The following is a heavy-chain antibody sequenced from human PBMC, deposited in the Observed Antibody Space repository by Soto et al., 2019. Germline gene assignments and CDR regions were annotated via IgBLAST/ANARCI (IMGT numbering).Heavy chain of an antibody. V-gene: IGHV3-23*01. D-gene: IGHD3-10*01. CDR1: GFTFSSYA. J-gene: IGHJ4*02. Sequence: GGSLRLSCAASGFTFSSYAMSWVRQAPGKGLEWVSAISGSGGSTYYADSVKGRFTISRDNSKNTLYLQMNSLRAEDTAVYYCAKDLVIVTMVRGVISNFDYWGQGTLVTVSS. CDR3: AKDLVIVTMVRGVISNFDY. CDR2: ISGSGGST.